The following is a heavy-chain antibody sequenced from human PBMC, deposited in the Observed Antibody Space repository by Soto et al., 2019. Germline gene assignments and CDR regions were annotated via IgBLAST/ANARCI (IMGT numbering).Heavy chain of an antibody. CDR2: IIPVFGTT. CDR3: ARGGGPYVWFNEF. J-gene: IGHJ4*02. Sequence: EQLVQSGAEVKKPGSSVKVSCKDSGGLFSSFAISWVRQAPGQGLEWMGGIIPVFGTTNYAQKFQRRVTITADESTNTAYMELSSLTSDDTAIYYCARGGGPYVWFNEFWGQGTQVTVSS. D-gene: IGHD3-16*01. V-gene: IGHV1-69*01. CDR1: GGLFSSFA.